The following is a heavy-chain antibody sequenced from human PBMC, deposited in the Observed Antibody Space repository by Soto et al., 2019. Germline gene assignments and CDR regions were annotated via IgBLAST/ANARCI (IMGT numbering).Heavy chain of an antibody. CDR1: GGSISSSNW. V-gene: IGHV4-4*02. Sequence: SETLSLTCAVSGGSISSSNWWSWVRQPPGKGLEWIGEIYHSGSTNYNPSLKSRVTISVDKSKNQFSLKLSFVTAADTAVYYCARVYCSGGSCYFVQEGYLDYWGQGTLVTVSS. D-gene: IGHD2-15*01. J-gene: IGHJ4*02. CDR2: IYHSGST. CDR3: ARVYCSGGSCYFVQEGYLDY.